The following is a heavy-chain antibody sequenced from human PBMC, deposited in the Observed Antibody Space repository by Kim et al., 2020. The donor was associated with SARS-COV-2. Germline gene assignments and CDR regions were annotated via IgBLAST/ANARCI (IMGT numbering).Heavy chain of an antibody. Sequence: YADSVKDRFTATRDNAKNTLYLQMDSLRADDTALYYCAKDHESSGWPTFDYWGQGILVTVSS. D-gene: IGHD3-22*01. J-gene: IGHJ4*02. CDR3: AKDHESSGWPTFDY. V-gene: IGHV3-23*01.